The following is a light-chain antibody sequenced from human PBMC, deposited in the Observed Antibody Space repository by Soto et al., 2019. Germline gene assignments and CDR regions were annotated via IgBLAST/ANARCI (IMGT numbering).Light chain of an antibody. Sequence: EIVLTQFPAILSASPGGVATLSCRAAQDVTTNFAWYQMRRGQTPRLLIYDISTRATGVPARLSGSGSGTEFTITISGMQYEDFALYFCQQYNNWTFSFGPGTRLEIK. CDR1: QDVTTN. J-gene: IGKJ5*01. V-gene: IGKV3-15*01. CDR3: QQYNNWTFS. CDR2: DIS.